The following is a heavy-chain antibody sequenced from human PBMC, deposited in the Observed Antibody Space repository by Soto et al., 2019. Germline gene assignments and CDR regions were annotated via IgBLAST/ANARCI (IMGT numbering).Heavy chain of an antibody. J-gene: IGHJ3*02. D-gene: IGHD3-22*01. V-gene: IGHV5-10-1*01. CDR2: IDPSDSYT. CDR3: ARPYTYFYDSGGYYGAFYI. Sequence: PGESLKISCKGSGYSFTSYWISWVRQMPGKGLEWMGRIDPSDSYTNYSPSFQGHVTISADKSISTAYLQWSSLKASDTAMYYCARPYTYFYDSGGYYGAFYIRAQRTTVPVSS. CDR1: GYSFTSYW.